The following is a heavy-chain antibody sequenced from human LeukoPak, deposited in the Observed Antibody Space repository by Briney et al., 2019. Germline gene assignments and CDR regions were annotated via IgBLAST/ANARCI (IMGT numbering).Heavy chain of an antibody. CDR1: GFTFDDYA. J-gene: IGHJ4*02. D-gene: IGHD2-2*01. Sequence: PGGSLRLSCAASGFTFDDYAMHWVRQAPGKGLEWVSGISWNSGSIGYADSVKGRFTISRDNAKNSLYLQMNSLRAEDTAVYYCARERVTYCSSTSCPFDYWGQGTLVTVSS. V-gene: IGHV3-9*01. CDR2: ISWNSGSI. CDR3: ARERVTYCSSTSCPFDY.